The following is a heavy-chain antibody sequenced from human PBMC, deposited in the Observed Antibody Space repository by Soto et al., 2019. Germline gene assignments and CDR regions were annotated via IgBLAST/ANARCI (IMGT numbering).Heavy chain of an antibody. Sequence: SETLSLTSTASGASIIGSNYYRVWILQPPGRGLEWIGTMYYSGRTYYNPSLKSRVTTSVDTSKNQFSLKLSAVTATDTAVYYCARHGNAVTTGYYYGMGVWGQGTTGAVSS. CDR1: GASIIGSNYY. D-gene: IGHD4-17*01. J-gene: IGHJ6*02. CDR3: ARHGNAVTTGYYYGMGV. V-gene: IGHV4-39*01. CDR2: MYYSGRT.